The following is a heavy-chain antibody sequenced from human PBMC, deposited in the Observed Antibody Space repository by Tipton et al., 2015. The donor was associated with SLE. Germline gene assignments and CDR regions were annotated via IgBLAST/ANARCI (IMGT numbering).Heavy chain of an antibody. CDR1: GFTFSSYA. V-gene: IGHV3-30-3*01. J-gene: IGHJ4*02. Sequence: SLRLSCAASGFTFSSYAVHWVRQAPGKGLEWVAVISYDGSDEYYTDSVRGRFTISRDNSKNTVYLQMNSLRAEDTAVYYCTTVEDSGDYGGYFEYWGQGTLVTVSS. CDR2: ISYDGSDE. CDR3: TTVEDSGDYGGYFEY. D-gene: IGHD4-17*01.